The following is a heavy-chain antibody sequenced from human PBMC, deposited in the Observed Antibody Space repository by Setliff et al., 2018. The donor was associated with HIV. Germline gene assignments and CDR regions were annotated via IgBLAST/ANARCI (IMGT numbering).Heavy chain of an antibody. CDR2: FYYSGSP. CDR3: ARGQWPAPRPDFSDGYYNYGMDV. Sequence: PSETLSLTCTVSGGSIRSHYWNWIRQSPGKGLEWIAYFYYSGSPNYNPSLKSRVTMSVDTSKNQISLTLTSVTAADAAVCYCARGQWPAPRPDFSDGYYNYGMDVWGQGTTVTVSS. V-gene: IGHV4-59*11. D-gene: IGHD2-2*01. CDR1: GGSIRSHY. J-gene: IGHJ6*02.